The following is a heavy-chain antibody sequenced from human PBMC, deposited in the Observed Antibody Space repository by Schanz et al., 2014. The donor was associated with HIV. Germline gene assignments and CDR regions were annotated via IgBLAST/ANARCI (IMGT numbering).Heavy chain of an antibody. Sequence: QVQLVQSGAEVKKPGASVKVSCKASGYSFTSYDINWVRQATGQGLEWMGWVNPKSGNTGYAQKFQGRVTMTRNTSISTAYMELSSLGSADTAVYFCARAAFSSEYYYGMDVWGQGTTVTVSS. D-gene: IGHD3-3*02. J-gene: IGHJ6*02. CDR3: ARAAFSSEYYYGMDV. V-gene: IGHV1-8*02. CDR2: VNPKSGNT. CDR1: GYSFTSYD.